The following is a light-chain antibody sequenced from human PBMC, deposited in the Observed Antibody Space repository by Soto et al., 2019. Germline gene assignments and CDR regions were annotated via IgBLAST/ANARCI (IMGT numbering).Light chain of an antibody. CDR2: GAS. J-gene: IGKJ5*01. Sequence: GDRVTITCRPSRGIGNALAWYQQKPGKAPKLLIYGASSLQSGVPSRFSGSGSGTDFTLTISNLQPEDFATYYRQQANSFPISFGQGTRLEIK. CDR3: QQANSFPIS. CDR1: RGIGNA. V-gene: IGKV1D-12*01.